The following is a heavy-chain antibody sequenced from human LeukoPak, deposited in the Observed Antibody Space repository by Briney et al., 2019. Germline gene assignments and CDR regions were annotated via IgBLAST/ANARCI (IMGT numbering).Heavy chain of an antibody. D-gene: IGHD5-18*01. CDR1: GFTFSSYW. CDR2: IKEDGSDK. Sequence: GGSLRLSCAASGFTFSSYWMSWVRQAPGKGLQWVANIKEDGSDKYYVDSVKGRFTISRDNAKNSLYLQMNSLRAEDTAAYYCARPRVGTAMVNDYWGQGTLVTVSS. V-gene: IGHV3-7*01. J-gene: IGHJ4*02. CDR3: ARPRVGTAMVNDY.